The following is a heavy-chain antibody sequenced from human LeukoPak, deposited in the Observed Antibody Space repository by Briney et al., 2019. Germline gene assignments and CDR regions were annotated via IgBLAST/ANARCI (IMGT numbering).Heavy chain of an antibody. Sequence: GGSLRLSCAASGFSFSYYWMSWVRQAPGKGLEWAANIKEDGSEKYYVDSVRGRFTISRDNAKNSLYLQMSSLRAEDTALYYCARGPPLFDPWGQGTLVTVSS. V-gene: IGHV3-7*01. CDR2: IKEDGSEK. CDR3: ARGPPLFDP. J-gene: IGHJ5*02. CDR1: GFSFSYYW.